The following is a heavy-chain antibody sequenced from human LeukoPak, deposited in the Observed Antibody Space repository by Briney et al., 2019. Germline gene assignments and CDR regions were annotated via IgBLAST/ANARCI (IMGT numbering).Heavy chain of an antibody. Sequence: GGSLRLSCAASGFTFSDYYMSWIRQAPGKGLEWVSYISSSGSTIYYSDSVKGRFTISRDNAKNSLYLQMNSLRAEDTAVYYCARDRYDYVWGSYRDYWGQGTLVTVSS. CDR3: ARDRYDYVWGSYRDY. CDR2: ISSSGSTI. D-gene: IGHD3-16*02. CDR1: GFTFSDYY. J-gene: IGHJ4*02. V-gene: IGHV3-11*01.